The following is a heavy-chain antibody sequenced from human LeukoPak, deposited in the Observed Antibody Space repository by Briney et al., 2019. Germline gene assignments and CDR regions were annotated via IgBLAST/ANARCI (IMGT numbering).Heavy chain of an antibody. CDR2: ISNDGSNK. Sequence: ARSLRLSCAASGFTFDDYAMHWVRQAPGKGLEWVAVISNDGSNKYYADSVKGRFTISRDNSKNTLYLQMNSLRAEDTAVYYCAREEYYFDYWGQGTLVTVSS. V-gene: IGHV3-30*04. CDR1: GFTFDDYA. J-gene: IGHJ4*02. CDR3: AREEYYFDY.